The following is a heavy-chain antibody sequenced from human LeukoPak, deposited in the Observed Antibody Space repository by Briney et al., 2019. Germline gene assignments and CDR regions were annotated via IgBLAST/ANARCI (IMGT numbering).Heavy chain of an antibody. CDR3: ARVSMVRGVIITVFDY. Sequence: SETLSLTCTVSGGSISSHYWSWIRQPPGKGLEWIGYIYHSGSTNYNPSLKSRVTISVDTSKNQFSLKLSSVTAADTAVYYCARVSMVRGVIITVFDYWGQGTLVTVSS. CDR2: IYHSGST. J-gene: IGHJ4*02. CDR1: GGSISSHY. V-gene: IGHV4-59*11. D-gene: IGHD3-10*01.